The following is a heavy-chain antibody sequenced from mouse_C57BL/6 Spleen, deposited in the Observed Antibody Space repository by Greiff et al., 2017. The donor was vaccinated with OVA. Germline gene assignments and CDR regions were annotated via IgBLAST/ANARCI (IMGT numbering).Heavy chain of an antibody. Sequence: EVHLVESREGLVKPGGSLKLSCAASGFTFSSYAMSWVRQTPEKRLEWVAYISSGGDYIYYADTVKGRFTISRDNARNTLYLQMSSLKSEDTAMYYCTLIYYDYDRYAMDYWGQGTSVTVSS. CDR1: GFTFSSYA. CDR3: TLIYYDYDRYAMDY. V-gene: IGHV5-9-1*02. D-gene: IGHD2-4*01. J-gene: IGHJ4*01. CDR2: ISSGGDYI.